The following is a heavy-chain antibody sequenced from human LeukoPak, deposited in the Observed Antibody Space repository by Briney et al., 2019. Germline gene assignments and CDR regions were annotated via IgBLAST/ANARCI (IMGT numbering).Heavy chain of an antibody. V-gene: IGHV1-18*01. CDR2: ITGYTGNT. D-gene: IGHD6-19*01. J-gene: IGHJ4*02. CDR3: ARWVGSGWYGDY. CDR1: GYTFTSYG. Sequence: ASVKVSCRASGYTFTSYGISWVRQAPGQGLEWMGWITGYTGNTNYAQKMQDRVTMTTDTSTSTAYMELRSLRSDDTAVYYCARWVGSGWYGDYWGQGALVTVSS.